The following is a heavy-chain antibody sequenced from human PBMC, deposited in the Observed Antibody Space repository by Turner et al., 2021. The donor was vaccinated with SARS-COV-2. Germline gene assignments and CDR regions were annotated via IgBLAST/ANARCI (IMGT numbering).Heavy chain of an antibody. J-gene: IGHJ4*02. CDR2: IYYSGST. Sequence: QLQLQESGPGLAKPSETLSPTCPVPGGSISSSSYYWGWIRQPPGKGLEWIGSIYYSGSTYYNPSLKSRVTISVDTSKNQFSLKLSSVTAADTAVYYCARHYYDSSGFYYPDYWGQGTLVTVSS. CDR1: GGSISSSSYY. CDR3: ARHYYDSSGFYYPDY. D-gene: IGHD3-22*01. V-gene: IGHV4-39*01.